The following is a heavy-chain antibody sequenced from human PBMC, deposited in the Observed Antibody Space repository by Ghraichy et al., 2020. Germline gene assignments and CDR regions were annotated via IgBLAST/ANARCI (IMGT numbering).Heavy chain of an antibody. D-gene: IGHD3-16*02. CDR2: INDSGGS. V-gene: IGHV4-34*01. CDR3: ARRQFVNRVIGWYFDL. J-gene: IGHJ2*01. CDR1: GGSFSGYF. Sequence: SETLSLTCAVYGGSFSGYFWNWIRQPPGEGLEWIGEINDSGGSNYNPYLRSRVSISVDTSKNQFSLKLSSVTAADTAVYYCARRQFVNRVIGWYFDLWGRGTLVTVSS.